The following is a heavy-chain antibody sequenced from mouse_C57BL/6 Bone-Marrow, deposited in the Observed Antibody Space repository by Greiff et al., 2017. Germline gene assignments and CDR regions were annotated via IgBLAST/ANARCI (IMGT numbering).Heavy chain of an antibody. CDR1: GYTFPNYW. J-gene: IGHJ2*01. D-gene: IGHD2-3*01. V-gene: IGHV1-63*01. CDR3: ARLDGYSYFDY. CDR2: LYPGGGYT. Sequence: QVQLQQSGAELVRPGTSVKMSCKASGYTFPNYWIGWAKQRPGHGLEWIGDLYPGGGYTNYNEKFKGKATLTADKSSSTAYMQCSSLTSKDSAIYYCARLDGYSYFDYWGQGTTLTVSS.